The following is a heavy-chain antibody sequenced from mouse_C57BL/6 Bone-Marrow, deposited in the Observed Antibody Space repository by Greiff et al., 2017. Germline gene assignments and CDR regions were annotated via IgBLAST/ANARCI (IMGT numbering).Heavy chain of an antibody. J-gene: IGHJ3*01. Sequence: QVQLKQSGAELVRPGTSVKVSCKASGYAFTNYLIEWVKQRPGQGLEWIGVINPGSGGTNYNEKFKGKATLTADKSSSTAYMQLSSLTSEDSAVYFCARGYSGFFAYWGQVALVTVSA. D-gene: IGHD2-3*01. CDR3: ARGYSGFFAY. CDR2: INPGSGGT. CDR1: GYAFTNYL. V-gene: IGHV1-54*01.